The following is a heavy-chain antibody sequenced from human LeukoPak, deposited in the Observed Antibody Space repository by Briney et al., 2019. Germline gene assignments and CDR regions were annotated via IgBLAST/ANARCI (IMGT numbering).Heavy chain of an antibody. CDR3: ARVDFRGYSL. Sequence: GGSLRLSCAASGFTFSSYSMNWVRQAPGKGLEWVSYISSSSSTIYYADSVEGRFTISRDNAKNSLYLQMNSLRAEDTAVYYCARVDFRGYSLWGQGTMVTVSS. D-gene: IGHD5-18*01. V-gene: IGHV3-48*01. J-gene: IGHJ3*01. CDR1: GFTFSSYS. CDR2: ISSSSSTI.